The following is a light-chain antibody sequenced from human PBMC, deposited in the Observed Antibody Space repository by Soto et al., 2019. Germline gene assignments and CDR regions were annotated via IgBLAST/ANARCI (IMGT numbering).Light chain of an antibody. CDR3: QSFESSLSAVA. CDR2: GNG. Sequence: QSVLTQPPSVSGAPGQRVTISCTGSSSNIGAGYDVHWYLQVPGTAPKLLIYGNGNRPSGVPDRFSGSKSGTSASLAITGLQAEDEADYYCQSFESSLSAVAFGGGTKLTVL. CDR1: SSNIGAGYD. V-gene: IGLV1-40*01. J-gene: IGLJ2*01.